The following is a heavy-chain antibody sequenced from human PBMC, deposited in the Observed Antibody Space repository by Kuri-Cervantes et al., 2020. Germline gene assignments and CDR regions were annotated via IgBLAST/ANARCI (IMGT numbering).Heavy chain of an antibody. CDR1: GFTFSSYN. CDR3: ASDYGGKGDY. Sequence: GGSLRLSCAASGFTFSSYNMNWVRQAPGKGLEWVSSISGCSSYIYYADSVKGRFTISRDNAKNSLYLQMNSLRAEDTAVYYCASDYGGKGDYWGQGTLVTVSS. J-gene: IGHJ4*02. CDR2: ISGCSSYI. V-gene: IGHV3-21*01. D-gene: IGHD4-23*01.